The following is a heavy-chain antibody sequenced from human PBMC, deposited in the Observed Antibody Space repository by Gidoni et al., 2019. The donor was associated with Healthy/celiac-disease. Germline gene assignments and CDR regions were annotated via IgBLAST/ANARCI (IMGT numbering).Heavy chain of an antibody. CDR1: GGSISSSSYY. J-gene: IGHJ6*03. CDR2: IYYSGST. V-gene: IGHV4-39*01. D-gene: IGHD3-16*02. Sequence: QLQLQESGPGLVKPSETLSLTCTVSGGSISSSSYYWGWLRQPPGKGLEWIGSIYYSGSTYYNPSLKSRVTISVDTSKNQFSLKLSSVTAADTAVYYCARSIMITFGGVIANYYYYMDVWGKGTTVTVSS. CDR3: ARSIMITFGGVIANYYYYMDV.